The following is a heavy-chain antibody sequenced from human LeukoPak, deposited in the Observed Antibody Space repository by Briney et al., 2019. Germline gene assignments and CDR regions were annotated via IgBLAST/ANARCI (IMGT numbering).Heavy chain of an antibody. Sequence: GGSLRLSCAASGFSFSSYGMHWVRQAPGKGLEWVAVISSDGRAKYYADSVKGRSTFSRDNSKNMLFLQMNTLRTEDTAVYYCAKASIPRTTYNFDYWGQGTLVTVSS. CDR3: AKASIPRTTYNFDY. CDR2: ISSDGRAK. V-gene: IGHV3-30*18. D-gene: IGHD1-20*01. CDR1: GFSFSSYG. J-gene: IGHJ4*02.